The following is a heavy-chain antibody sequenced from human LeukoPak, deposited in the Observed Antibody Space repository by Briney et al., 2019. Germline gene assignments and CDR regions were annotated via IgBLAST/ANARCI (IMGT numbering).Heavy chain of an antibody. CDR1: GYTFTGYY. CDR3: ARDLLVGATELVY. J-gene: IGHJ4*02. CDR2: INPNSGGT. V-gene: IGHV1-2*02. Sequence: ASVTVSCKASGYTFTGYYMHWVRQAPGQGLEWMGWINPNSGGTNYAQKFQGRVTMTRDTSISTAYMELSRLRSDDTAVYYCARDLLVGATELVYWGQGTLVTVSS. D-gene: IGHD1-26*01.